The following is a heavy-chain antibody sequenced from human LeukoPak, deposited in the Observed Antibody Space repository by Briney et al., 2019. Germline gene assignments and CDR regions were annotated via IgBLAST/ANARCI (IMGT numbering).Heavy chain of an antibody. V-gene: IGHV1-2*02. Sequence: GASVKVSCKASGYTFTGYYMHWVRQAPGQGLEWMGWINPNSGGTNYAQKFQGRVTMTRDTSISTAYMELSRLRSDDTAVYYCARDEGKAWGIAANLLDYWAREPWSPSPQ. CDR2: INPNSGGT. CDR3: ARDEGKAWGIAANLLDY. J-gene: IGHJ4*02. CDR1: GYTFTGYY. D-gene: IGHD6-13*01.